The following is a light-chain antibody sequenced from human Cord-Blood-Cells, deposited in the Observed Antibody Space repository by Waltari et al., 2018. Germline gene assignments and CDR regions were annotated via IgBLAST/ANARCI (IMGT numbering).Light chain of an antibody. V-gene: IGKV3-11*01. CDR3: QQRSNWPPLT. Sequence: EIVLTQSPATLSLSPGERDTISCRASQSVSSYFAWYQQKPGQAPRLLIYDASNRATGIPARFSGSGSGTDFTLTISSLEPEDFAVYYCQQRSNWPPLTFGGGTKVEIK. CDR2: DAS. CDR1: QSVSSY. J-gene: IGKJ4*01.